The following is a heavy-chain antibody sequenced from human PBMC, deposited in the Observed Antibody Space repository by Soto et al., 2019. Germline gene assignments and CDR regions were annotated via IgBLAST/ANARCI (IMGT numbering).Heavy chain of an antibody. J-gene: IGHJ4*02. CDR3: ARDSGSAFDY. Sequence: GGSLRLSCAASGFIFSISDMTWVRQAPGKGLEWVANIHQDGSEKYYVDSVKGRFTISRDNTKNSLYLQMNSLRDEDTAVYYCARDSGSAFDYWGQGTLVTVSS. V-gene: IGHV3-7*01. CDR1: GFIFSISD. CDR2: IHQDGSEK. D-gene: IGHD3-22*01.